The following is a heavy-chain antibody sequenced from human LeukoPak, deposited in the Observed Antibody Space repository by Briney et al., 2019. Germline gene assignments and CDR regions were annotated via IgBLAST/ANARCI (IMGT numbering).Heavy chain of an antibody. J-gene: IGHJ4*02. CDR3: ATDSRGGGYGY. CDR1: GFNFNDFA. Sequence: GGSLRLSCAASGFNFNDFAMHWVRQAPGKGLEWVSGINWNSGKIGYADSVKGRFTISRDNAENSLYLQMHSLRIEDTALYYCATDSRGGGYGYWGQGTLVTVSS. CDR2: INWNSGKI. D-gene: IGHD5-12*01. V-gene: IGHV3-9*01.